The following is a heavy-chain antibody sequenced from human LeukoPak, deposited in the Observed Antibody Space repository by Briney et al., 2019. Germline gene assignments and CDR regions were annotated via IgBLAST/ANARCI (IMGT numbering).Heavy chain of an antibody. CDR1: GYTFTSYD. D-gene: IGHD3-3*01. V-gene: IGHV1-8*03. J-gene: IGHJ6*03. CDR2: MNPNSGNT. CDR3: ARRGGYYDFWSGYYQRPNYYYYMDV. Sequence: ASVKVSCKASGYTFTSYDINWVRQATGQGLEWMGWMNPNSGNTGYAQKFQGRVTITRNTSISTAYMELSSLRSEDTAVYYCARRGGYYDFWSGYYQRPNYYYYMDVWGKGTTVTVSS.